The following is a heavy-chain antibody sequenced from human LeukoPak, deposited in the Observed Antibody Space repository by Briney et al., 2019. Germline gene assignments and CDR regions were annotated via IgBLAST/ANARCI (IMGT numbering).Heavy chain of an antibody. CDR1: GYSFSSGYY. D-gene: IGHD3-22*01. CDR3: VITTYYYDSSGYPHFDY. J-gene: IGHJ4*02. V-gene: IGHV4-38-2*01. Sequence: SETLTLTCAVSGYSFSSGYYRGCIRPPPGKVLEWIGSIYHSGSTYYNASVKSRFTISVDTSKNKLSLKLSSVTAADTAVYYCVITTYYYDSSGYPHFDYWGQGTLVTVSS. CDR2: IYHSGST.